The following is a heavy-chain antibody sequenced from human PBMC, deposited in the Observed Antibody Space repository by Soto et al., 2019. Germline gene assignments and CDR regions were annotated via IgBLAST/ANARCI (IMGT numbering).Heavy chain of an antibody. D-gene: IGHD2-15*01. V-gene: IGHV4-34*01. Sequence: SDTLSLTCAVFGGSFSDYYWSWIRQPPGKGLEWIGEINHSGSTNYNPSLKSRVTISVDTSKNQFSLKLSSVTAADTAVYYCASSGYCSGGNCQRYFDLWGRGTLVTVSS. CDR2: INHSGST. CDR1: GGSFSDYY. J-gene: IGHJ2*01. CDR3: ASSGYCSGGNCQRYFDL.